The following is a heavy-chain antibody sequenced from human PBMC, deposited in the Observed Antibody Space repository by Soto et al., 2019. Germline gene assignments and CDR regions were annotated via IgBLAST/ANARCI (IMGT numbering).Heavy chain of an antibody. Sequence: PSETLSLTCTVSGGSISSGGYYWSWIRQHPGKGREGIGYIYYSGSTYYNPSLKSRGTISVDTSKNQFSLKLSSVTAADTAVYYCASGPPCVVGSATLFYFDYLGQGTLVTVSS. V-gene: IGHV4-31*03. CDR1: GGSISSGGYY. J-gene: IGHJ4*02. CDR3: ASGPPCVVGSATLFYFDY. D-gene: IGHD2-15*01. CDR2: IYYSGST.